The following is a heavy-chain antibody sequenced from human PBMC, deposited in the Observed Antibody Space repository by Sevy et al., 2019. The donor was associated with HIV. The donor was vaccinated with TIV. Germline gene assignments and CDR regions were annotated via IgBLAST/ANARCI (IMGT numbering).Heavy chain of an antibody. D-gene: IGHD6-13*01. CDR1: GFTFSSYG. CDR2: ISYDGSNK. J-gene: IGHJ6*02. V-gene: IGHV3-30*18. CDR3: AKDSGIAAAGNYYGMDV. Sequence: GGSLRLSCAASGFTFSSYGMHWVRQAPGKGLEWVAVISYDGSNKYYADSVKGRFTISRDNSKNTLYLQMNSLRAEDTAGYYCAKDSGIAAAGNYYGMDVWGQGTTVTVSS.